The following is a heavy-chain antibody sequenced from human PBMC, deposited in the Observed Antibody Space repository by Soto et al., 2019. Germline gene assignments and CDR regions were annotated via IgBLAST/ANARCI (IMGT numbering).Heavy chain of an antibody. CDR1: GFTFSSYW. Sequence: GGSLRLSCAASGFTFSSYWMDWVRQAPGKGLEWVANINQDGSEKHYVDSVKGRFTISRDNAKNSLYLQMSSLTAEDSAMYYCSRSLDYWGQGTRVTVSS. J-gene: IGHJ4*02. CDR3: SRSLDY. V-gene: IGHV3-7*01. CDR2: INQDGSEK.